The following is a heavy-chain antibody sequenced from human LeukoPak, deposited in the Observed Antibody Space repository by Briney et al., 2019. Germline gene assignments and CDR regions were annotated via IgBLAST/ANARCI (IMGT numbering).Heavy chain of an antibody. D-gene: IGHD2-2*01. CDR3: ARDTPYCSSTSCHLYDY. Sequence: ASVKVSCKASGYTFTGYYMHWVRQAPGQGLEWMGWINPNSGGTNYAQKFQGRVTMTRDTSISTAYMELSRLRSDDTAVYYCARDTPYCSSTSCHLYDYWGQGTLVTVSS. V-gene: IGHV1-2*02. J-gene: IGHJ4*02. CDR2: INPNSGGT. CDR1: GYTFTGYY.